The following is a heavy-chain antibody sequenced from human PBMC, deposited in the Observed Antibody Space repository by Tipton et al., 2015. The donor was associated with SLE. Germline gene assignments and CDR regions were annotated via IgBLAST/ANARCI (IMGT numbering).Heavy chain of an antibody. D-gene: IGHD1-1*01. Sequence: SLRLSCAASGFTFSSYDMSWVRQAPGKGLEWVSGISGSGDSTYYADSVKGRFTISRDNSKNTLYLQMNSLRAEDTAVYYCAKPQLKLDAFDIWGQGTMVTVSS. J-gene: IGHJ3*02. CDR2: ISGSGDST. CDR1: GFTFSSYD. V-gene: IGHV3-23*01. CDR3: AKPQLKLDAFDI.